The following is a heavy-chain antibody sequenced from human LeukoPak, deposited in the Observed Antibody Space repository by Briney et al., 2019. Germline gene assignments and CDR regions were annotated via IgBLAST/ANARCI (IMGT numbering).Heavy chain of an antibody. CDR1: GFTFSSYA. Sequence: GGSLRPSCAASGFTFSSYAMHWVRQAPGKGLEYVSAISSNGGSTYYANSVKGRFTISRDNSKNTLYLQMGSLRAEDMAVYYCARDGSPWGSYRYPDYWGQGTLVTVSS. J-gene: IGHJ4*02. V-gene: IGHV3-64*01. D-gene: IGHD3-16*02. CDR3: ARDGSPWGSYRYPDY. CDR2: ISSNGGST.